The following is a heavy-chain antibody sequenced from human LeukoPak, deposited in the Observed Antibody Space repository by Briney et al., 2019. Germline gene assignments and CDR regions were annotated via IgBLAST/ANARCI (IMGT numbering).Heavy chain of an antibody. CDR1: GFTFSSNA. V-gene: IGHV3-23*01. CDR2: SSGNGDST. Sequence: GGSLRLSCAASGFTFSSNAMSWVRQAPGKGLEWVSASSGNGDSTYYANSVKGRFTVSRDNSKNTLYLQMNSLRAEDTAVYYCAREGTPYYDFWSGYQYNWFDPWGQGTLVTVSS. J-gene: IGHJ5*02. CDR3: AREGTPYYDFWSGYQYNWFDP. D-gene: IGHD3-3*01.